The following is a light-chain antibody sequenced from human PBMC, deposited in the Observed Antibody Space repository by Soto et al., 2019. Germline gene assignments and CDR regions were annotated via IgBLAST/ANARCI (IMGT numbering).Light chain of an antibody. CDR2: GAS. CDR1: QGVSSRY. Sequence: EIVLTQSPGTLSLSPGERATLSCRASQGVSSRYLAWYQQTPGQAPRLLIYGASTRATGIPDRFSGSGSGTDFTLTISRLEPEDFAVYSCQQYGSSPITFGQGTRLEIK. CDR3: QQYGSSPIT. J-gene: IGKJ5*01. V-gene: IGKV3-20*01.